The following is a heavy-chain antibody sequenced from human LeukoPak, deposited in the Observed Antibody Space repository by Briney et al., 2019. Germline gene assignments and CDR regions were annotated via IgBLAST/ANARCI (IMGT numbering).Heavy chain of an antibody. CDR2: ISGSGGNT. CDR1: GFTFSSYA. Sequence: GGSLRLSCAASGFTFSSYAMSWVRQAPGKGLEWVSGISGSGGNTYYADSVKGRFTISRDNSKNTLYLQMNSLRAEDTAVYYCAKAVGTVTSSGYFDYWGQGTLVTVSS. CDR3: AKAVGTVTSSGYFDY. J-gene: IGHJ4*02. V-gene: IGHV3-23*01. D-gene: IGHD4-17*01.